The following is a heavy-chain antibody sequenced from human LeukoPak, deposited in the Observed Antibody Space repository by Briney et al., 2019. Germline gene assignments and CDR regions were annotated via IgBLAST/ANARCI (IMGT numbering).Heavy chain of an antibody. CDR3: ATVKGNYYYMDV. CDR1: GGSISNYY. Sequence: SETLSLTCTVSGGSISNYYCSWIRQPPGKGLEWIGYIFHSGSTNYNPSLKSRVTISVDTSKNQFSLKLTSVTAADTAVYYCATVKGNYYYMDVWGKGTTVTVSS. J-gene: IGHJ6*03. V-gene: IGHV4-59*01. CDR2: IFHSGST.